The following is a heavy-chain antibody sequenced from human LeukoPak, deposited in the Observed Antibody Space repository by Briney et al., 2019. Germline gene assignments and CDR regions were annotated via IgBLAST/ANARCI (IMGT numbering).Heavy chain of an antibody. CDR3: IVFGDSNH. V-gene: IGHV3-23*05. CDR1: GFTFARSV. Sequence: GGSLTLSCAASGFTFARSVMSWVRQAPGKGLEWVSAIHTSGDTCYADSVKGRFTISRDTSKNTLYLQINSLRVEDTAVYYCIVFGDSNHWGQGTLVTVSS. CDR2: IHTSGDT. J-gene: IGHJ5*02. D-gene: IGHD4-17*01.